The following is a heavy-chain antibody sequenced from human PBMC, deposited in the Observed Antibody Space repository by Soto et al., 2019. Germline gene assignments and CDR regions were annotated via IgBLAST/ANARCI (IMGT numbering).Heavy chain of an antibody. D-gene: IGHD2-2*01. CDR1: GFTFSSYA. V-gene: IGHV3-23*01. Sequence: GESLKISCAASGFTFSSYAMSWVRQAPGKGLEWVSAISGSGGITYYADSVKGRFAISRDNSKNTLDLQMSSLRAGDTAVYYCAKDCCSITSPEAFDYWGQGILVTVSS. CDR2: ISGSGGIT. J-gene: IGHJ4*02. CDR3: AKDCCSITSPEAFDY.